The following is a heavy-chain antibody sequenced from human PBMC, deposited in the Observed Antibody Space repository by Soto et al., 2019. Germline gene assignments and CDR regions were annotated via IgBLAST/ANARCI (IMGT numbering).Heavy chain of an antibody. CDR2: INHSGST. V-gene: IGHV4-34*01. Sequence: NPSETLSLTCAVYGGSFSGYYWSWIRQPPGKGLEWIGEINHSGSTNYNPSLKSRVTISVDTSKNQFSLKLSSVTAADTAVYYCERGVSSSWGKFLPRYWGQGTLVTVSS. CDR3: ERGVSSSWGKFLPRY. D-gene: IGHD6-13*01. J-gene: IGHJ4*02. CDR1: GGSFSGYY.